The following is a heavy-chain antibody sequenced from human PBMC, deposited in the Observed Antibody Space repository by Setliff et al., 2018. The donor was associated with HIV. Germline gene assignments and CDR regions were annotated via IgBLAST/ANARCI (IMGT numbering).Heavy chain of an antibody. D-gene: IGHD5-12*01. V-gene: IGHV4-59*01. CDR2: IYYSGST. CDR1: DGSFSSDY. J-gene: IGHJ3*01. Sequence: KTSETLSLTCTVSDGSFSSDYWTWIRQPPGKGLEWIGYIYYSGSTKYNPSLTSRVTISVDTSKNHFSLKLTSVTAADTAVYYCARAKMATIVDFDFWGQGTMVTVSS. CDR3: ARAKMATIVDFDF.